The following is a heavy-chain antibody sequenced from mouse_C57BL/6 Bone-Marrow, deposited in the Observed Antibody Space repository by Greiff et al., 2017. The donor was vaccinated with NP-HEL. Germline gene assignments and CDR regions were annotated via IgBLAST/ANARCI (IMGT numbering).Heavy chain of an antibody. CDR1: GFTFSSYA. CDR3: ARGGLLRYNAMDY. CDR2: ISDGGSYT. Sequence: EVQLVESGGGLVKPGGSLKLSCAASGFTFSSYAMSWVRQTPEKRLEWVATISDGGSYTYYPDNVKGRFTISRDNAKNNLYLQMSHLKSEDTAMYYCARGGLLRYNAMDYWGQGTSVTVSS. V-gene: IGHV5-4*01. J-gene: IGHJ4*01. D-gene: IGHD1-1*01.